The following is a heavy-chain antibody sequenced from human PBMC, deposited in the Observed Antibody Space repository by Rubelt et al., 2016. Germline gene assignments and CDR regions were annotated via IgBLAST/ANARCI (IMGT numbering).Heavy chain of an antibody. CDR3: ARHTSESSSAAFDN. CDR2: IHRSGTT. J-gene: IGHJ4*02. V-gene: IGHV4-4*02. Sequence: QVQLQMSGPGLVKPSETLSLTCDVSGDSLSSFTLWNWLRQPPGKGLEWIGDIHRSGTTTYNTSIHTRVTISMDHSKNSFSRRRMPMAASDTAIYFCARHTSESSSAAFDNWGQGILVTVSS. D-gene: IGHD2/OR15-2a*01. CDR1: GDSLSSFTL.